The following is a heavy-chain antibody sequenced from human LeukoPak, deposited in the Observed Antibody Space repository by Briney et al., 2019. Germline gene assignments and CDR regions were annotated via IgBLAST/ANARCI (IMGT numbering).Heavy chain of an antibody. D-gene: IGHD2-15*01. CDR2: INHSGST. CDR3: ARTPNVAVDY. CDR1: GGSFSGYY. V-gene: IGHV4-34*01. J-gene: IGHJ4*02. Sequence: PSETLSLTCAVYGGSFSGYYWSWIRQPPGKGLEWIGEINHSGSTNYNPSLKSRVTISVDTSKNQFSLKLSSVTAADTAVCYCARTPNVAVDYWGQGTLVTVSS.